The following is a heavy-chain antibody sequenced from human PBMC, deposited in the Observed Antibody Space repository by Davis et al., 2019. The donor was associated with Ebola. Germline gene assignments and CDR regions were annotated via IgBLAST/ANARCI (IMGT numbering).Heavy chain of an antibody. V-gene: IGHV3-48*02. CDR2: ISSSSTI. CDR3: ASIAARRWDYYYYGMDV. CDR1: GFTFSTYS. D-gene: IGHD6-6*01. J-gene: IGHJ6*02. Sequence: GESLKISCAASGFTFSTYSMNWVRQAPGKGLEWVSYISSSSTIYYADSVKGRFTISRDNAKNSLYLQMNSLRDEDTAVYYCASIAARRWDYYYYGMDVWGQGTTVTVSS.